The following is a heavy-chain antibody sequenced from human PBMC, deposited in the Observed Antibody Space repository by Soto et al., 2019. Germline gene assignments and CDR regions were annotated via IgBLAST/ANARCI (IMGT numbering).Heavy chain of an antibody. J-gene: IGHJ5*02. CDR2: ISSSSSYI. CDR3: ARDLMVRGVLWFDP. D-gene: IGHD3-10*01. Sequence: GGSLRLSCAASGFTFSSYSMNWVRQAPGKGLEWVSSISSSSSYIYYADSVKDRFTISRDNAKNSLYLQMNSLRAEDTAVYYCARDLMVRGVLWFDPWGQGTLVTVSS. CDR1: GFTFSSYS. V-gene: IGHV3-21*01.